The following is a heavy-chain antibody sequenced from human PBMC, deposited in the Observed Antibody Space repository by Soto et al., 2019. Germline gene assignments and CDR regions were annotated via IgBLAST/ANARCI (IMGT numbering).Heavy chain of an antibody. CDR1: GYTFTGYY. D-gene: IGHD6-6*01. CDR2: INPNSGGT. J-gene: IGHJ6*02. Sequence: ASVQVSCKASGYTFTGYYMHWVRQAPGQGLEWMGWINPNSGGTNYAQKFQGRVTMTRDTSISTAYMELSRLRSDDTAVYYCARDNSSSARYYYYYGMDVWGQGTTVTAP. CDR3: ARDNSSSARYYYYYGMDV. V-gene: IGHV1-2*02.